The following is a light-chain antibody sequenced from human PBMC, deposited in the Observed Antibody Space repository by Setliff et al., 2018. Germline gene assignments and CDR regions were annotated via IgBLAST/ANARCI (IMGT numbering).Light chain of an antibody. V-gene: IGLV2-14*01. Sequence: QSALTQPAAVSGSPGQSITISCTGTSSDVGGYNYVSWYQQYPGKAPKLMIYEVTKRPSGVSDRFSGSKSGNTASLTISGLQAEDEAAYYCLSYTSKTTHALFGGGTKVTV. CDR3: LSYTSKTTHAL. CDR2: EVT. J-gene: IGLJ2*01. CDR1: SSDVGGYNY.